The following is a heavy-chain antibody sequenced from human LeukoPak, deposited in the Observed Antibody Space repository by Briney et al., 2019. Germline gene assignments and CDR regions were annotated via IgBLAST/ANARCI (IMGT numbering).Heavy chain of an antibody. CDR1: GVPIISHY. CDR3: VRDALEGYYSYYYMDV. J-gene: IGHJ6*03. Sequence: SETLSLTCSVSGVPIISHYWSWLRQPPGKGLEWIGYISNSGSTDYIPSLRSRVTISINTSKSQYSLKLSSVTDADSAVYYCVRDALEGYYSYYYMDVWGRGTTVTVSS. V-gene: IGHV4-59*11. CDR2: ISNSGST. D-gene: IGHD1-1*01.